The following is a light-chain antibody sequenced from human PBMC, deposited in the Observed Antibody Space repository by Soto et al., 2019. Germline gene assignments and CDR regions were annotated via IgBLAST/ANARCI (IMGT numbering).Light chain of an antibody. CDR3: AAWDDSLNALV. CDR1: SSNIGSNT. CDR2: SNN. Sequence: QAVVTQPPSASGTPGQRVTISCSGSSSNIGSNTVNWYQQLPGTAPKLLIYSNNQRPSGVPDRFSGSKSGTSASLAISGLQSEDGADYYCAAWDDSLNALVFGGGTKLTVL. V-gene: IGLV1-44*01. J-gene: IGLJ2*01.